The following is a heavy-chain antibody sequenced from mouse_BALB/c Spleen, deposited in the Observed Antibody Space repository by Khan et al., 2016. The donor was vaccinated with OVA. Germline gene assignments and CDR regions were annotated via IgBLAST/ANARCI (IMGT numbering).Heavy chain of an antibody. V-gene: IGHV3-2*02. CDR1: GYSITSDYA. D-gene: IGHD1-1*02. Sequence: EVQLVESGPGLVKPSQSLSLTCTVTGYSITSDYAWNWIRQFPGNKLEWMGYISYSGSTSYNPSLKSRISITRDTSKNKFFLQLNSVTTGDTATYYCARRAYYANWDFDVWGAGTTVTVSS. J-gene: IGHJ1*01. CDR3: ARRAYYANWDFDV. CDR2: ISYSGST.